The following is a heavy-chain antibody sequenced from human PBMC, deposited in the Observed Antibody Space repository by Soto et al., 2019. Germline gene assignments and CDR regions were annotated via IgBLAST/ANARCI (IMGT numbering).Heavy chain of an antibody. CDR2: TNPDGGAT. Sequence: ASVKVSCKTSGYAFIAYYIHWVRQAPVQGLEWMVCTNPDGGATNYAQRFQGRVTMTTDTSINPAYMELSRLRSDDTAVYYCARARGSGWCENLEYWAPGTMVTVSS. J-gene: IGHJ4*02. CDR3: ARARGSGWCENLEY. D-gene: IGHD6-19*01. CDR1: GYAFIAYY. V-gene: IGHV1-2*02.